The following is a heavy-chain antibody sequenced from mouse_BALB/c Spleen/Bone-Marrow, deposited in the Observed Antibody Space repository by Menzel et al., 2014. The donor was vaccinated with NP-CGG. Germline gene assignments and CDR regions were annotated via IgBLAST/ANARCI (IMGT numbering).Heavy chain of an antibody. D-gene: IGHD2-1*01. J-gene: IGHJ4*01. CDR1: GFTFSDYY. Sequence: EVHLVESGGGLVQPGGSLKLSCATSGFTFSDYYMYWVRQTPEKRLEWVPYISSGGGSTYYPDTVKGRFTISRDNAKNTLYLQMSRLKSEDTAMYYCARHLYGNYGAMDYWGQGTSVTVSS. CDR3: ARHLYGNYGAMDY. CDR2: ISSGGGST. V-gene: IGHV5-12*02.